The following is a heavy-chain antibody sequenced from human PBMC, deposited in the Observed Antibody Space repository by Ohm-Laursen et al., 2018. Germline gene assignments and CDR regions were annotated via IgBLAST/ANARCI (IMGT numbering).Heavy chain of an antibody. CDR1: GGSISSGGYY. D-gene: IGHD2-21*02. CDR2: IYYSGNT. J-gene: IGHJ5*02. CDR3: ARTNDSPWFDP. V-gene: IGHV4-31*01. Sequence: SQTLSLTCTVSGGSISSGGYYWSWIRQHPGKGLEWIGYIYYSGNTYYNPSLKSLVTMSVDTSNNQFSLKLSSVTAADTAVYYCARTNDSPWFDPWGQGTLVTVSS.